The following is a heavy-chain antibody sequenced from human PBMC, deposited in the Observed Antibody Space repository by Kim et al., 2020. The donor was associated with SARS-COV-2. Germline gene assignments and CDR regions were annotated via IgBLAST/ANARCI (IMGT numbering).Heavy chain of an antibody. V-gene: IGHV3-23*01. CDR3: AKEPYYYDSSGYYYGQDY. D-gene: IGHD3-22*01. CDR2: ISGSGGST. CDR1: GFTFSSYA. J-gene: IGHJ4*02. Sequence: GGSLRLSCAASGFTFSSYAMSWVRQAPGKGLEWVSAISGSGGSTYYADSVKGRFTISRDNSKNTLYLQMNSLRAEDTAVYYCAKEPYYYDSSGYYYGQDYWGQGTLVTVSS.